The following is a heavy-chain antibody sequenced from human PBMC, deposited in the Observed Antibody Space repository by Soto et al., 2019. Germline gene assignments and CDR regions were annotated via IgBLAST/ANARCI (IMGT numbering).Heavy chain of an antibody. CDR1: GFTLSDHY. J-gene: IGHJ4*02. D-gene: IGHD2-21*01. Sequence: EVQLVESGGGLVQPGGSLRLSCAASGFTLSDHYLDWVRQAPGKGLEWVGRSRNRVKSFTTAYAASVRGRFTFSRDDSTNSLYLQMNSLKPDDAAVYYCARASTPDSTGYYYWGQGTLVTVSS. CDR2: SRNRVKSFTT. V-gene: IGHV3-72*01. CDR3: ARASTPDSTGYYY.